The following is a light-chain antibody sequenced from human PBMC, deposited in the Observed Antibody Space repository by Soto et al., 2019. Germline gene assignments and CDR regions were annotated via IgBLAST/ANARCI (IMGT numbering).Light chain of an antibody. J-gene: IGKJ4*01. CDR1: QSVRSY. V-gene: IGKV3-11*01. Sequence: PGERATLSCRASQSVRSYLAWYQQKPGQAPRLLIYDASNRATDIPARFSGSGSGTDFTLTISSLDPEDSAVYYCHQRSKWPLTFGGGTKVEIK. CDR2: DAS. CDR3: HQRSKWPLT.